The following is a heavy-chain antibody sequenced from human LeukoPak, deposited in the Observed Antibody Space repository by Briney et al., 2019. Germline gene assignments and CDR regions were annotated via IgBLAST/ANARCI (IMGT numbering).Heavy chain of an antibody. CDR1: GYTFTSYG. Sequence: ASVKVSCKASGYTFTSYGISWVRQAPGQGLEWMGWISAYNGNTNYAQKLQGRVTMTTDTSTSTAYMELRSLRSDDTAVYYCARFLIPEYYYDSSGYYYGVGNFDYWGQGTLVTVSS. V-gene: IGHV1-18*01. J-gene: IGHJ4*02. CDR3: ARFLIPEYYYDSSGYYYGVGNFDY. CDR2: ISAYNGNT. D-gene: IGHD3-22*01.